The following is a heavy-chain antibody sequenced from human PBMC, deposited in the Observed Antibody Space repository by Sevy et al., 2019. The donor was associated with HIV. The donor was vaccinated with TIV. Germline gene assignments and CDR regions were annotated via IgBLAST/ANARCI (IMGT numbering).Heavy chain of an antibody. CDR2: INPNSGDT. D-gene: IGHD3-3*02. V-gene: IGHV1-2*06. CDR1: GYTFTDYR. Sequence: ASVKVSCKASGYTFTDYRIHWVRQAPGQGPEWMGRINPNSGDTNYAQKFQGRVILTRDTSISTVYMELSRLKSDDTALYSCATGGPGILAWSDWGQGTLVTVSS. J-gene: IGHJ4*02. CDR3: ATGGPGILAWSD.